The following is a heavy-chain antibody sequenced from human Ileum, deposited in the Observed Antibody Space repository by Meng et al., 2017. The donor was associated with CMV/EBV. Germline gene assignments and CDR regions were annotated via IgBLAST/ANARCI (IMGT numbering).Heavy chain of an antibody. CDR3: ARLFRTSLTSPMSY. V-gene: IGHV3-33*01. D-gene: IGHD1-14*01. CDR2: LRSDGSNQ. CDR1: GFTFSDYG. J-gene: IGHJ4*02. Sequence: SCGASGFTFSDYGMHWVRQAPGKGLEWVAFLRSDGSNQYYADSVKGRFTISRDNSKNTLYLEMNNLRGEDTGVYYCARLFRTSLTSPMSYWGQGTLVTVSS.